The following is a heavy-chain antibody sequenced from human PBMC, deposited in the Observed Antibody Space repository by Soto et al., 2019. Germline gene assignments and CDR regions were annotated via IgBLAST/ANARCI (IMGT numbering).Heavy chain of an antibody. CDR2: IIPIFGTA. CDR3: ARDGGPGIAAAGTYYYYGMDV. J-gene: IGHJ6*02. Sequence: QVQLVQSGAEVKKPGSSVKVSCKASGGTFSSYAISWVRQAPGQGLEWMGGIIPIFGTANYAQKFQGRVTITADESTSTAYMELSSLRSEETAVYYCARDGGPGIAAAGTYYYYGMDVWGQGTTVTVSS. D-gene: IGHD6-13*01. V-gene: IGHV1-69*12. CDR1: GGTFSSYA.